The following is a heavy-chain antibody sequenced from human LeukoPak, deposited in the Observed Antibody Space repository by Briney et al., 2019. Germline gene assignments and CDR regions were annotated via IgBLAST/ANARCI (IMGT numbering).Heavy chain of an antibody. V-gene: IGHV3-23*01. CDR3: AKDTASSWWYFDL. CDR1: GFTFSSYG. CDR2: ISGSGGST. Sequence: GGTLRLSCAASGFTFSSYGMSWVRQAPGKGLEWVSAISGSGGSTYYADSVKGRFTISRVNSKNTLYLQMNSLRAEDTAVYYCAKDTASSWWYFDLWGRGTLVTVSS. J-gene: IGHJ2*01. D-gene: IGHD5-18*01.